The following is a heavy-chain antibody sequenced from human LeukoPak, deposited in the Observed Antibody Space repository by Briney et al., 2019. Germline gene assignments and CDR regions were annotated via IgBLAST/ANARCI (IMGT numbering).Heavy chain of an antibody. Sequence: ASVKVSCKASGYTFTSYGISWVRQAPGQGLEWMGWISAYNGNTNYAQKLQGRVTMTTDTSTSTAYMELRSLRSDDTAVYYCARASRFSVPYYYDGSGKNFDYWGQGTLVTVSS. V-gene: IGHV1-18*01. J-gene: IGHJ4*02. CDR2: ISAYNGNT. D-gene: IGHD3-22*01. CDR3: ARASRFSVPYYYDGSGKNFDY. CDR1: GYTFTSYG.